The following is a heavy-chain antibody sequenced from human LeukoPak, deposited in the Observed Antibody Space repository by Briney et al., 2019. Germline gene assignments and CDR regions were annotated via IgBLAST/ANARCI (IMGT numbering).Heavy chain of an antibody. J-gene: IGHJ4*02. V-gene: IGHV3-21*01. Sequence: GGSLRLSCAASGFTFSSYSMNWVRQAPGKGLEWVSSISSSSSYIYYADSVKGRFTISRDNAKNSLYLQMNSLRAEDTAVYYCARDNLAAAGLDYWGQGTLVTVSS. CDR1: GFTFSSYS. CDR3: ARDNLAAAGLDY. D-gene: IGHD6-13*01. CDR2: ISSSSSYI.